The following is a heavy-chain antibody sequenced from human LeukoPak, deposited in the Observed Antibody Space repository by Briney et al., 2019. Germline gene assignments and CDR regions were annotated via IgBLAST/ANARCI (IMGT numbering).Heavy chain of an antibody. V-gene: IGHV4-34*01. D-gene: IGHD3-22*01. CDR1: GGSFSGYY. Sequence: PSETLSLPCAVYGGSFSGYYWSWIRQPPGKGLDWMGEINHIGSTNYNPSLKSRVTISVDTSKNQFSLKLSSVTAADTAVYYCARASITMIVPDYWGQGTLVTVSS. CDR2: INHIGST. CDR3: ARASITMIVPDY. J-gene: IGHJ4*02.